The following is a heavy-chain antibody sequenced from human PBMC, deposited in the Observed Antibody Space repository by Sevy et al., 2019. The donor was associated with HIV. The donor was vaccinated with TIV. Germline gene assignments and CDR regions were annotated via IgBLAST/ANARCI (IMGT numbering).Heavy chain of an antibody. Sequence: ASVKVSCKASGGTFSSYGISWVRQAPGQGLEWMGGLIPSFGAANYSRNFQGRVTITADESTSTAYMELSSLRSEDTAVYYCAKYDYGDYVGWFDPWGQGTLVTVSS. CDR1: GGTFSSYG. J-gene: IGHJ5*02. CDR3: AKYDYGDYVGWFDP. D-gene: IGHD4-17*01. CDR2: LIPSFGAA. V-gene: IGHV1-69*13.